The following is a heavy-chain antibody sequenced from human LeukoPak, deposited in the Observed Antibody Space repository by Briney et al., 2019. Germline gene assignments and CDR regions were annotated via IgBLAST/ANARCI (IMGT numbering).Heavy chain of an antibody. CDR2: IYYSGST. D-gene: IGHD1-26*01. Sequence: PSETLSLTCTVSGGSIRRYYWSWIRQPPGKGLEWIGYIYYSGSTNYNPSLKSRVTISVDTSKNQFSLKLSSVTAADTAVYYCARGGGWELPFDYWGQGTLVTVSS. V-gene: IGHV4-59*01. CDR3: ARGGGWELPFDY. J-gene: IGHJ4*02. CDR1: GGSIRRYY.